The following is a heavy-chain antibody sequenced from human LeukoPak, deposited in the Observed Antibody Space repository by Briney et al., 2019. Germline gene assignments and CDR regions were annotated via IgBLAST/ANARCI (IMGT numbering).Heavy chain of an antibody. Sequence: PSETLSLTCAVYGGSFSGYYWSWIRQPPGKGLEWIGEINHSGSTNYNPSLKSRVTISVDTSKNQFSLKLSSVTAADTAVYYCARGWGYHDYVWGSYRYGPRLYAMDVWGQGTTVTVSS. CDR2: INHSGST. D-gene: IGHD3-16*02. V-gene: IGHV4-34*01. CDR1: GGSFSGYY. CDR3: ARGWGYHDYVWGSYRYGPRLYAMDV. J-gene: IGHJ6*02.